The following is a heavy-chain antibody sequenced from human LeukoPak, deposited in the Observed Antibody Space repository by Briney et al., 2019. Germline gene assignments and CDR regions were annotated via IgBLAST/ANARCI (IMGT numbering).Heavy chain of an antibody. D-gene: IGHD3-3*01. Sequence: GESLKISCKGSGYSFTSYWIGWGRQMPGKGLEWMGIIYPGDSDTRYSPSFQGQVTISADKSISTAYLQWSSLKASDTAMYYCASTITIFGVVLKDAFDIWGQGTMVTVSS. J-gene: IGHJ3*02. CDR1: GYSFTSYW. CDR2: IYPGDSDT. CDR3: ASTITIFGVVLKDAFDI. V-gene: IGHV5-51*01.